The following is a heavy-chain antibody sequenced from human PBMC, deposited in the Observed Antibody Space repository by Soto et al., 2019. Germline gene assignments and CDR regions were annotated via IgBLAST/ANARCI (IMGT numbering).Heavy chain of an antibody. V-gene: IGHV1-18*01. CDR2: ISAYNGNT. D-gene: IGHD2-8*01. Sequence: QVQLVQSGAAVKKPGASVKVSCKASGYTFTSYGISWVLQAPGQGLEWMGRISAYNGNTKYAQKHQGRVTMTTDTSTSTAYMDLRSLRSDESAEYYCAREPNYLDYWGQGPLVTVS. J-gene: IGHJ4*02. CDR1: GYTFTSYG. CDR3: AREPNYLDY.